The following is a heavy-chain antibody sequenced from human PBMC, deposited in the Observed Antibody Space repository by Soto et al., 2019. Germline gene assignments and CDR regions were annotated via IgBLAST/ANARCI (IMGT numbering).Heavy chain of an antibody. CDR1: GYTFTSYG. D-gene: IGHD3-16*01. CDR3: ARELGLSKLRLGWFDP. V-gene: IGHV1-18*01. CDR2: ISAYNGNT. J-gene: IGHJ5*02. Sequence: QVQLVQSGAEVKNPGASVRVSCKASGYTFTSYGISWVRQAPGQGLEWMGWISAYNGNTNYAQKLQGRVTMTTDTSPSTAYMELMTLSSDDTAVYYSARELGLSKLRLGWFDPWGEGNLVTVSS.